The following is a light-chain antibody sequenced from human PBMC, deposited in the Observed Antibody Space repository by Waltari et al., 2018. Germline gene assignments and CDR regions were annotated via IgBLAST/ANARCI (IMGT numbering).Light chain of an antibody. J-gene: IGKJ4*01. CDR2: DTS. Sequence: DIVLTQSPAILSLSPGDRASLSCRASQSVTNYLAWYQQKPGQAPRLLIYDTSNRATGIPARFSGSGCGTDFTLTISSLEPEDFAVYYCQQRRDWPLTFGGGTKVEIK. CDR1: QSVTNY. CDR3: QQRRDWPLT. V-gene: IGKV3-11*01.